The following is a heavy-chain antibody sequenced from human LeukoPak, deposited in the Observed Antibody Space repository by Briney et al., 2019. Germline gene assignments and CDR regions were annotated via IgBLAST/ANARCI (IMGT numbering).Heavy chain of an antibody. CDR1: GFTFSSYS. V-gene: IGHV3-21*04. CDR3: AKDHPSAYCGGDCYSDY. Sequence: GGSLRLSCAASGFTFSSYSMNWVRQAPGKGLEWVSSISSSSSYIYYADSVKGRFTISRDNSKNTLYLQMNSLRAEDTAVYYCAKDHPSAYCGGDCYSDYWGQGTLVTVSS. J-gene: IGHJ4*02. CDR2: ISSSSSYI. D-gene: IGHD2-21*02.